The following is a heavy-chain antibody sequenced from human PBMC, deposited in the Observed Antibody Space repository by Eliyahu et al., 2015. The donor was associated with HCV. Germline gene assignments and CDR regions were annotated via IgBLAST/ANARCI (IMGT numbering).Heavy chain of an antibody. V-gene: IGHV3-21*02. D-gene: IGHD3-9*01. CDR3: GREGVRYDILTGYNRYYYYYYGMDA. Sequence: EVQLVESGGGLVKPGGSLRLSCAASGFPFSSYTMTWVRQAPGKGLEWVSSISTGSSYIYYADSVKGRFTISRDNAANSLFLQMNRLRAEDTAVYYCGREGVRYDILTGYNRYYYYYYGMDAWGQGTTVTVSS. CDR2: ISTGSSYI. J-gene: IGHJ6*02. CDR1: GFPFSSYT.